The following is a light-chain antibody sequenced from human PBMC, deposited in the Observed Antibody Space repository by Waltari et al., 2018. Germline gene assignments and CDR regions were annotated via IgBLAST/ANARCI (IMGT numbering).Light chain of an antibody. CDR1: QSVSSY. CDR3: QQRSNWPLT. V-gene: IGKV3-11*01. J-gene: IGKJ3*01. CDR2: DAS. Sequence: IVLTQSPAPLSLSPVEGATLSCRASQSVSSYLAWYQQKPGQAPMLLIYDASNRATGIPARFSGSGAGTDFTLTISSLEPEDFAVYYCQQRSNWPLTFGPGTKVDIK.